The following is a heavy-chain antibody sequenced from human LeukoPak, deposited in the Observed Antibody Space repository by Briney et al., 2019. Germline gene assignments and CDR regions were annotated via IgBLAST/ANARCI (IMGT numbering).Heavy chain of an antibody. CDR2: IYHSGST. V-gene: IGHV4-59*08. D-gene: IGHD6-19*01. Sequence: PSETLSLTCTVSGGSISSYYWSWIRQPPGKGLEWIGYIYHSGSTNYNPSPKSRVTISVDTSKNQFSLKLSSVTAADTAVYYCASSSAEYSSGWYGHYYYGMDVWGQGTTVTVSS. CDR1: GGSISSYY. CDR3: ASSSAEYSSGWYGHYYYGMDV. J-gene: IGHJ6*02.